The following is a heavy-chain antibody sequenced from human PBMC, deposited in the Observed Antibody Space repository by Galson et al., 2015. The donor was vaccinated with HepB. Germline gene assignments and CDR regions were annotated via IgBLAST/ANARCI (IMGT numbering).Heavy chain of an antibody. CDR1: GYSFTSYG. V-gene: IGHV1-18*01. D-gene: IGHD2/OR15-2a*01. Sequence: VKVSCKAAGYSFTSYGISWVRQAPGQGLEWMGWISVYNDNTNYAHRLQGRVTMTTDTSTSTAYMELRSLKSDDTAMYYCARVLLGGDWFDPWGQGTLVTVSS. CDR2: ISVYNDNT. CDR3: ARVLLGGDWFDP. J-gene: IGHJ5*02.